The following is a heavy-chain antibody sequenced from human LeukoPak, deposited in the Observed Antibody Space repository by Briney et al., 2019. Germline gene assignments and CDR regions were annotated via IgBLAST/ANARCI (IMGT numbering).Heavy chain of an antibody. J-gene: IGHJ1*01. D-gene: IGHD6-19*01. CDR1: GFTFSSYW. CDR3: AKDQQWLGVEYFQH. V-gene: IGHV3-74*01. Sequence: GGSLRLSCAASGFTFSSYWMHWVRQAPGKGLVWVSRINSDGSSTYYADPVKGRFTISRDNSKNTLYLQMNSLRAEDTAVYYCAKDQQWLGVEYFQHWGQGTLVTASS. CDR2: INSDGSST.